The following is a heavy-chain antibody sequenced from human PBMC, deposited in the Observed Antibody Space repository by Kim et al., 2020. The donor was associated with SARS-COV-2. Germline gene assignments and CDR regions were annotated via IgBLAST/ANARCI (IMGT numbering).Heavy chain of an antibody. Sequence: GESLKISCKGSGYSFTSYWIGWVRQMPGKGLEWMGIIYPGDYDTRYSPSFQGQVTISADKSISTAYLQWSSLKASDTARYYCARHVDCGGDCYGMDVWGQGTTVTVSS. V-gene: IGHV5-51*01. CDR2: IYPGDYDT. CDR1: GYSFTSYW. D-gene: IGHD2-21*02. CDR3: ARHVDCGGDCYGMDV. J-gene: IGHJ6*02.